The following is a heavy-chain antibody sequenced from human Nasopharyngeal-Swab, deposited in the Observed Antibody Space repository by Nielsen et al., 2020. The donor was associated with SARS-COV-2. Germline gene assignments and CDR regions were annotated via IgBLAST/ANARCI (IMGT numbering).Heavy chain of an antibody. Sequence: SVKVSCKASGGTFSSYAISWVRQAPGQGLEWMGGIIPIFGTANYAQKFQGRVTITADESTSTAYMELSSLRAEDTAVYYCAKVDYGSGSYSPYYWGQGTLVTVSS. CDR3: AKVDYGSGSYSPYY. V-gene: IGHV1-69*13. D-gene: IGHD3-10*01. CDR1: GGTFSSYA. CDR2: IIPIFGTA. J-gene: IGHJ4*02.